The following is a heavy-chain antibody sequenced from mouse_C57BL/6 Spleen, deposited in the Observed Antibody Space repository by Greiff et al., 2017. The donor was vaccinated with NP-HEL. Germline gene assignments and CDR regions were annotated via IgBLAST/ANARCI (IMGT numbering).Heavy chain of an antibody. Sequence: HLHPPFSSLFPPVSSVPFSFTSSFYTFPISCLPFFLPRPVHFLACIGVIDPSDSYTNYNQKFKGKSTLTVDTSSSTAYMQLSSLTSEDSAVYYCARKGSYFDYWGQGTTLTVSS. CDR2: IDPSDSYT. V-gene: IGHV1-59*01. CDR3: ARKGSYFDY. J-gene: IGHJ2*01. CDR1: FYTFPISC.